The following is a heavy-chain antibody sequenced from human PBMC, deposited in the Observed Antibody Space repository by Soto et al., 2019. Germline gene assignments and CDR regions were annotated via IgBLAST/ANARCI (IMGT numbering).Heavy chain of an antibody. CDR1: GYNFAGYW. D-gene: IGHD3-3*01. V-gene: IGHV5-51*01. CDR2: IYPSDSDT. J-gene: IGHJ4*02. CDR3: ARGGVSTRTFDY. Sequence: GESLKISCKGSGYNFAGYWIAWVRQMPGKGLELMGIIYPSDSDTRYRPSFQGQVTISADKSISSAYLQWSSLRASNTAMYYCARGGVSTRTFDYWGQGTPVTVSS.